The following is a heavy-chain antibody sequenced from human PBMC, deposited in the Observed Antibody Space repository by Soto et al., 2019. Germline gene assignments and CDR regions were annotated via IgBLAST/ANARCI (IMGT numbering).Heavy chain of an antibody. Sequence: GGSLRLSCTGSGFTFAYYTMSWVRQAPGKGLEWVGLIRSEANGGTTHYAASVHGGFIISRDDSRGIAFLQMNNLKSEDTAVYYCTRVGKFDYWGQGTLVTVSS. CDR1: GFTFAYYT. V-gene: IGHV3-49*04. CDR2: IRSEANGGTT. D-gene: IGHD1-26*01. CDR3: TRVGKFDY. J-gene: IGHJ4*02.